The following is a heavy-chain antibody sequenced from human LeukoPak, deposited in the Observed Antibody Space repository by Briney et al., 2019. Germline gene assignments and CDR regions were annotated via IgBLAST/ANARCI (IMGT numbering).Heavy chain of an antibody. Sequence: PSETLSLTCTVSGGSISSGSYYWSWIRQPAGKGLEWIGSIYYTGSTYYNPSLKSRVTISVETSKNQFSLKLSSVTAADTAVYYCAASSTWYFRFRYWGQGTLVTVSS. J-gene: IGHJ4*02. V-gene: IGHV4-39*01. D-gene: IGHD6-13*01. CDR2: IYYTGST. CDR1: GGSISSGSYY. CDR3: AASSTWYFRFRY.